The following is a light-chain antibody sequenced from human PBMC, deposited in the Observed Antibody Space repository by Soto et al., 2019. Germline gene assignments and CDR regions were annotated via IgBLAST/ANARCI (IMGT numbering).Light chain of an antibody. J-gene: IGKJ5*01. CDR2: DAS. Sequence: EIVMTQSPATLSVSPGERATLSCRASQSVSSDLAWYQQKPGQAPRLLIYDASTRATGIPDRFSGGGSGTDFTLTISSLEPEDSAVYYCQQRHMWPITFGQGTRLEN. V-gene: IGKV3-11*01. CDR1: QSVSSD. CDR3: QQRHMWPIT.